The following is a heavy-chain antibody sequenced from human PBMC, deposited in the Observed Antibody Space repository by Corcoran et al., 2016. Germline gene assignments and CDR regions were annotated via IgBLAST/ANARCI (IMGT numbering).Heavy chain of an antibody. CDR1: GFTFSNAW. Sequence: EVQLVESGGGLVKPGGSLRLSCAASGFTFSNAWMNWVRQAPGKGLEWVGRIKSKTDGGTTDYAAPVKGRFTISRDDSKNTLYLQMNSLKTEDTVVYYCTTDSSGWYTDDYWGQGTLVTVSS. CDR2: IKSKTDGGTT. V-gene: IGHV3-15*07. CDR3: TTDSSGWYTDDY. J-gene: IGHJ4*02. D-gene: IGHD6-19*01.